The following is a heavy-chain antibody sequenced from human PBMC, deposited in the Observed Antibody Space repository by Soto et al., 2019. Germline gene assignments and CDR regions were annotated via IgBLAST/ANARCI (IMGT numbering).Heavy chain of an antibody. J-gene: IGHJ3*02. CDR1: GGTFSTYS. V-gene: IGHV1-69*02. Sequence: QVQLVQSGAEVKKPGSSVKVSCKDSGGTFSTYSMFWVRQAPGQGLEWMGRINPMLGVRNYAQRFQDRVTIIADKSTATVHMELSSLRSEDTALYYCTIGSWSGEVFDIWGQGTMVTVSS. CDR3: TIGSWSGEVFDI. CDR2: INPMLGVR. D-gene: IGHD2-21*01.